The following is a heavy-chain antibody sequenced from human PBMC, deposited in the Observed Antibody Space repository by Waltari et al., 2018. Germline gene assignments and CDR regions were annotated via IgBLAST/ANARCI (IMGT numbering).Heavy chain of an antibody. CDR2: IRYDGSNK. V-gene: IGHV3-30*02. J-gene: IGHJ4*02. Sequence: QVQLVESGGGVVQPGGSLRISCAASGFTCSSYGMHWVRQAPGKGLEWVAFIRYDGSNKYYADSVKGRFTISRDNSKNTLYLQMNSLRAEDTAVYYCAKALVTASGFDYWGQGTLVTVSS. CDR3: AKALVTASGFDY. CDR1: GFTCSSYG. D-gene: IGHD3-10*01.